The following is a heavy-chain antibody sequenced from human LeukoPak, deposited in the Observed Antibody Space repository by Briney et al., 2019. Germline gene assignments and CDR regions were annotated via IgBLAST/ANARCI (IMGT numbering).Heavy chain of an antibody. CDR2: NYYSGNT. CDR1: GVSISRSNSY. CDR3: ARQTGSGLFILP. J-gene: IGHJ4*02. Sequence: SETLSLTCTVSGVSISRSNSYWGRIRQPPRKGLEWIGSNYYSGNTYYNGSLKSQISISIDTSKNQFSLRLTSVTAADTAVYYCARQTGSGLFILPGGQGTLVTVSS. V-gene: IGHV4-39*01. D-gene: IGHD3/OR15-3a*01.